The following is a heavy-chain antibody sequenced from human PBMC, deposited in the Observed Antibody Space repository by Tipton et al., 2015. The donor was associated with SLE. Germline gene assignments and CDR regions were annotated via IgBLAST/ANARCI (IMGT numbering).Heavy chain of an antibody. CDR3: ARSHSSNWYGGVLDY. V-gene: IGHV4-59*11. D-gene: IGHD6-13*01. CDR1: GGSISSHY. Sequence: TLSLTCTVSGGSISSHYWSWIRQPPGKGLEWIGYIYYSGSTNYNPSLKSRVTISVDTSKNQFSLKLSSVTAADTAVYYCARSHSSNWYGGVLDYWGQGTLVTVSS. CDR2: IYYSGST. J-gene: IGHJ4*02.